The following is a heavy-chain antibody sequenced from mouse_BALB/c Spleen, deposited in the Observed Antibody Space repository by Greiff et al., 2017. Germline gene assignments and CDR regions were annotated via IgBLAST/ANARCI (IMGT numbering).Heavy chain of an antibody. Sequence: VKLMESGPGLVAPSQSLSITCTVTGFSLTGYGVNWVRQPPGKGLEWLGMIWGDGSTDYNSALKSRLSISTDNSKSQVFLKMNNLQTDDTARYDCARDEGYDYDGFAYWGQGTLVTVSA. CDR2: IWGDGST. CDR1: GFSLTGYG. J-gene: IGHJ3*01. CDR3: ARDEGYDYDGFAY. D-gene: IGHD2-4*01. V-gene: IGHV2-6-7*01.